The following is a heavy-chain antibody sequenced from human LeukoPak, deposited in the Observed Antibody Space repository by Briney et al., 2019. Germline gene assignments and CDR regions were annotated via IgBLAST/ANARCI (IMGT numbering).Heavy chain of an antibody. CDR3: GRWRESSNWPPGYLQY. Sequence: ASVKVSCKASGFTFTSFGFSWVRQAPGQGLEWMGWISAYNGNTNYAQNLRGRVTMTTDASTSTVYMELRSLRSDDTAMYYCGRWRESSNWPPGYLQYWGQGTLVIVSS. D-gene: IGHD4-11*01. V-gene: IGHV1-18*01. CDR2: ISAYNGNT. CDR1: GFTFTSFG. J-gene: IGHJ1*01.